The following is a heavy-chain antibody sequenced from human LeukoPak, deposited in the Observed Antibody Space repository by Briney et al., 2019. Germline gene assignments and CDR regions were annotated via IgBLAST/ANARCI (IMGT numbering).Heavy chain of an antibody. J-gene: IGHJ3*02. CDR2: IYYSGST. D-gene: IGHD1-26*01. V-gene: IGHV4-39*01. CDR3: ARHLKSPELGDAFDI. CDR1: GGSISSYY. Sequence: SETLSLTCTVSGGSISSYYWGWIRQPPGKGLEWIGSIYYSGSTYYNPSLKSRVTISVDTSKNQFSLKLSSVTAADTAVYYCARHLKSPELGDAFDIWGQGTMVTVSS.